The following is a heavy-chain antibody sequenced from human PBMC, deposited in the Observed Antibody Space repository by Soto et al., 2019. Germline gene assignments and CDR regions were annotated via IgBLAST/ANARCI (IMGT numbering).Heavy chain of an antibody. D-gene: IGHD2-21*02. V-gene: IGHV1-18*01. CDR1: GYAFTSYG. J-gene: IGHJ4*02. CDR2: SSAYSGVA. Sequence: QLEQPGGEVKKTGASVKVSCKASGYAFTSYGITWVRQAPGQGLEWMGWSSAYSGVAKYALQLQDRVTMTTDTSTNTAYMELRSLTSGETAIYYCARGVRSGFGSGGHCHYFEYWGQGTQVTV. CDR3: ARGVRSGFGSGGHCHYFEY.